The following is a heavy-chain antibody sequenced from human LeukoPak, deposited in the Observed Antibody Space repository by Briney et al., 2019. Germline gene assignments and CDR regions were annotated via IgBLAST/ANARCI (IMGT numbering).Heavy chain of an antibody. J-gene: IGHJ5*02. Sequence: GGSLRLSCAASGFTFSSYAMSWVRQAPGKGLEWVSALSGSGGSTYYADSVKGRFTISRDNSKNTLYLQMNSLRAEDTAVYYCAKAVVPPAIKSWFDPWGQGTLVTVSS. CDR1: GFTFSSYA. D-gene: IGHD2-2*02. CDR2: LSGSGGST. CDR3: AKAVVPPAIKSWFDP. V-gene: IGHV3-23*01.